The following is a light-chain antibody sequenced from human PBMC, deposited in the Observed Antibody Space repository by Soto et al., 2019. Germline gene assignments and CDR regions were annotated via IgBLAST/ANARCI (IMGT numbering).Light chain of an antibody. Sequence: QSVLTQSPSASGTPGRRVTISCSGSSPNIGSNTVYWYQQLPGTAPKLLIDSNNQRPSGVPDRFSGSKSGTSAYLAISGLQSEDEADYYCAAWDDSVNGVIFGGGTKLTVL. CDR3: AAWDDSVNGVI. J-gene: IGLJ2*01. CDR1: SPNIGSNT. V-gene: IGLV1-44*01. CDR2: SNN.